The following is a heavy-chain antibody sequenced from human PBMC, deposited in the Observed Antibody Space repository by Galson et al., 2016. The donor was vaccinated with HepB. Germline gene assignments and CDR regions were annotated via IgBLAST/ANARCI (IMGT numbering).Heavy chain of an antibody. CDR2: ISAYNGNT. V-gene: IGHV1-18*01. Sequence: CKASGYTFISYGVSWVRQAPGQGLEWMGWISAYNGNTNYAQKFQDRVTMATDTSTSTAYMERRSLRSDDTAVYYCARSSSYYDFWSGYFPFDYWGQGTLVTVS. CDR3: ARSSSYYDFWSGYFPFDY. D-gene: IGHD3-3*01. CDR1: GYTFISYG. J-gene: IGHJ4*02.